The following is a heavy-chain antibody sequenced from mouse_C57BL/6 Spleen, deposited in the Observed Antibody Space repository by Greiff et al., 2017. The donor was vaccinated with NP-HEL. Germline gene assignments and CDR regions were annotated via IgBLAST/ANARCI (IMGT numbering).Heavy chain of an antibody. CDR3: AGHYLWYVDV. V-gene: IGHV5-17*01. J-gene: IGHJ1*03. CDR2: ISSGSSTI. CDR1: GFTFSDYG. Sequence: EVKLMESGGGLVKPGGSLKLSCAASGFTFSDYGMHWVRQAPEKGLEWVAYISSGSSTIYYADTVKGRFTISRDNAKNTLFLQMTSLRSEDTAMYYCAGHYLWYVDVWGTGTTVTVSS. D-gene: IGHD5-5*01.